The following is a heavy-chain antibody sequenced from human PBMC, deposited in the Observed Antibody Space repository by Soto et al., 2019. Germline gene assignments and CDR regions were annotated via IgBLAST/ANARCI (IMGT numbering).Heavy chain of an antibody. J-gene: IGHJ4*02. D-gene: IGHD3-16*02. V-gene: IGHV3-48*01. Sequence: EVQLVESGGGLVQPGGSLRLSCAASGFTFSSYSMNWVRQAPGKGLEWVSYISSSSSTIYYADSVKGRFTISRDNDKNSLYLQMNSLRAEDTAVYYCARVRLDYDYIWGSYHPGWDYWCQGTLVTVSS. CDR2: ISSSSSTI. CDR1: GFTFSSYS. CDR3: ARVRLDYDYIWGSYHPGWDY.